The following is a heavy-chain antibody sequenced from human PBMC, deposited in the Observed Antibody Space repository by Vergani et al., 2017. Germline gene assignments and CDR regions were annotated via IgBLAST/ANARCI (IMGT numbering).Heavy chain of an antibody. CDR3: ARDRRGFDY. Sequence: QVQLVESGGGVVQPGRSLRLSCAASGFTFSSYGMHWVRQAPGKGLEWVAVIWYDGSNKYYADTVKGRFTISRDNSKNTLYLQMNSLRAEDTAVYYCARDRRGFDYWGQGTLVTVSS. CDR2: IWYDGSNK. CDR1: GFTFSSYG. J-gene: IGHJ4*02. V-gene: IGHV3-33*01.